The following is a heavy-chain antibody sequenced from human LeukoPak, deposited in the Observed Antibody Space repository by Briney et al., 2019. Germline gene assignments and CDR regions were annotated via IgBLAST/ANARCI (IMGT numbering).Heavy chain of an antibody. Sequence: GGSLRLSCAASGFTFSSYEMNWVRQAPGKGLEWVSYISSSGSTIYYADSVKGRFTISRDNAKNSLYLQMNSLRAEDTAVYYCARVGGHSGYAFDYWGQGTLVSVSS. CDR1: GFTFSSYE. D-gene: IGHD5-12*01. V-gene: IGHV3-48*03. J-gene: IGHJ4*02. CDR2: ISSSGSTI. CDR3: ARVGGHSGYAFDY.